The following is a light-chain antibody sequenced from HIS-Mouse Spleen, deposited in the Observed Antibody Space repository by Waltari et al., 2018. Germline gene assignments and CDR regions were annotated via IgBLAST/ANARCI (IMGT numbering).Light chain of an antibody. CDR2: DGS. CDR3: CSDAGSYTWV. J-gene: IGLJ3*02. Sequence: QSALTQPRSVSGSPGQSVTISCTGTSSDVGGYNYVSWYQQHPGKAPKFMIYDGSKRPSGVPDSFSAAKSGNTASLTISGLQAGDEADYYCCSDAGSYTWVFGGGTKLTVL. CDR1: SSDVGGYNY. V-gene: IGLV2-11*02.